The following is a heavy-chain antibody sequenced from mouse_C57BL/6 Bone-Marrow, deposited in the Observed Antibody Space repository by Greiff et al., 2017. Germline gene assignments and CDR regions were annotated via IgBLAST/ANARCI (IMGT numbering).Heavy chain of an antibody. Sequence: EVQLQPSGTVLARPGASVKMSCKTSGYTFTSYWMHWVKQRPGQGLEWIGAIYPGNSDTSYNQKFKGKAKLTAVTSASTAYMELSRLTNEDSAVYYCTMGRFAYWGQGSLVTVSA. J-gene: IGHJ3*01. CDR3: TMGRFAY. CDR2: IYPGNSDT. CDR1: GYTFTSYW. V-gene: IGHV1-5*01.